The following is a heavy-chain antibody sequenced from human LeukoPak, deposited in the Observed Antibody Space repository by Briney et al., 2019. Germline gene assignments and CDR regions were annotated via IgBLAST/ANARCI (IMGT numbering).Heavy chain of an antibody. D-gene: IGHD1-14*01. CDR3: AKDGQGLTYYFDY. Sequence: GGSLRLSCAASGFTFSSYGMHWVRQAPGKGLEWVAGISYDGSNKYYADSVKGRFTISRDNSKNTQYLQMNSLRAEDTAVYYCAKDGQGLTYYFDYWGQGTLVTVSS. V-gene: IGHV3-30*18. CDR2: ISYDGSNK. J-gene: IGHJ4*02. CDR1: GFTFSSYG.